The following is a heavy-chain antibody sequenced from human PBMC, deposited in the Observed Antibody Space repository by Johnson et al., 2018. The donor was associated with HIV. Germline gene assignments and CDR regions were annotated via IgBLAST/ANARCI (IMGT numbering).Heavy chain of an antibody. V-gene: IGHV3-30-3*01. D-gene: IGHD1-26*01. CDR3: ARGGRYSESVNEAHDI. CDR1: GFSFNSYP. CDR2: ISYDGNNQ. Sequence: VQLVESGGGVVQPGRSLRLSCAASGFSFNSYPMHWVRQAPGKGLAWVAHISYDGNNQHYADSVQGRFHSSRDNSKNTLYLEMNSLRPDDTAIFYCARGGRYSESVNEAHDIWGQGTKVTVSS. J-gene: IGHJ3*02.